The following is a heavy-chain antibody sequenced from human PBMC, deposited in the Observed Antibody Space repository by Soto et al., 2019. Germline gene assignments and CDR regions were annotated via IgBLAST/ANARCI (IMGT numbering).Heavy chain of an antibody. CDR2: INAGNGNT. D-gene: IGHD2-21*02. CDR3: ARSIVVVTAADY. V-gene: IGHV1-3*01. CDR1: GYTFTSYA. J-gene: IGHJ4*02. Sequence: QVQLVQSGAEVKKPGASVKVSCKASGYTFTSYAMHWVRQAPGQRLEWMGWINAGNGNTKYSQKFQGRVTITRDTYASTAYMELGSLRSEDTAVYYCARSIVVVTAADYWGQGTLVTVSS.